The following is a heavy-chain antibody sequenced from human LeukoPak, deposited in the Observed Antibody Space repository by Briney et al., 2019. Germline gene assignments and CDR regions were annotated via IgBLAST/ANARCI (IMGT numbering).Heavy chain of an antibody. CDR2: INTNTGNP. CDR1: GYTFIKYA. CDR3: ARSNNDGDYLGVGFDY. J-gene: IGHJ4*02. V-gene: IGHV7-4-1*02. D-gene: IGHD4-17*01. Sequence: ASVKVSCKTSGYTFIKYAINWVRQAPGQGLEWMGWINTNTGNPTYAQGFTGHFVFSLDTSVSTAYLQINSLATEDTAIYYCARSNNDGDYLGVGFDYWGQGALVTVFS.